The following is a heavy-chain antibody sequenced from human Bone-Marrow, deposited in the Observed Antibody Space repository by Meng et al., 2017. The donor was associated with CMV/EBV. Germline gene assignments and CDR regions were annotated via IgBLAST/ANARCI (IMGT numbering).Heavy chain of an antibody. Sequence: ASVKVSCKASGYTFTGYYMHWVRQAPGQGLEWMGLINPNSGGTSYAQKFQGRVTMTRDTSTSTVYMELSSLRSEDTAVYYCAREWFVEVSANPPLYGLDYWGQGTLVTVSS. D-gene: IGHD2-21*01. CDR3: AREWFVEVSANPPLYGLDY. J-gene: IGHJ4*01. V-gene: IGHV1-2*02. CDR2: INPNSGGT. CDR1: GYTFTGYY.